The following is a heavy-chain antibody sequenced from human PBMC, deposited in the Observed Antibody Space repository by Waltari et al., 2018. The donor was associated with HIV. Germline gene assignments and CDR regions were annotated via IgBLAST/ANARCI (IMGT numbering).Heavy chain of an antibody. CDR3: ARDPVYSGSSLVYYFDY. V-gene: IGHV3-48*01. J-gene: IGHJ4*02. D-gene: IGHD6-6*01. CDR2: ISSSSSTI. Sequence: EVQLVESGGGLVQPGGSLRLSCAASGFPFSDYRLNWVRQAPGKGLEWVSYISSSSSTIYYADYVKDRFTISRDNAKNSLYLQMNSLRAEDTAVYYCARDPVYSGSSLVYYFDYWGQGTLVTVSS. CDR1: GFPFSDYR.